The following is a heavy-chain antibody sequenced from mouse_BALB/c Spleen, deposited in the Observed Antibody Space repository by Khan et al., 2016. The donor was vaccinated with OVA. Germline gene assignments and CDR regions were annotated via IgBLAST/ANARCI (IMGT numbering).Heavy chain of an antibody. D-gene: IGHD6-2*01. CDR3: ARISSYWYSDV. CDR1: GYTFTNYG. Sequence: QIQLVQSGPELKKPGETVKISCKASGYTFTNYGMNWVKQAPGKGLKWMGWINTYTGEPTYADDFKGRFAFSSETSASTAYLQINNLKNEDMTTYFCARISSYWYSDVWGAGTTVTVSS. V-gene: IGHV9-1*02. J-gene: IGHJ1*01. CDR2: INTYTGEP.